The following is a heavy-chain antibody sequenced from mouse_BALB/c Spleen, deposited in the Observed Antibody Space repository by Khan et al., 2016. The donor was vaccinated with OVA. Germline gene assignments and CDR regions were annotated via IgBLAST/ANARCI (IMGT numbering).Heavy chain of an antibody. J-gene: IGHJ3*01. CDR1: GYTFTDYA. D-gene: IGHD2-10*02. CDR2: ISTQYGDA. V-gene: IGHV1S137*01. Sequence: QVQLQQPGAELVRPGVSVKISCKGSGYTFTDYAMHWVKQSHAQGLEWIGVISTQYGDASYNQKFKGKATLTVDKSSSTAYMELARLTSEDSAIXSYSRGTGEYTFAYWGQGTPVTVSA. CDR3: SRGTGEYTFAY.